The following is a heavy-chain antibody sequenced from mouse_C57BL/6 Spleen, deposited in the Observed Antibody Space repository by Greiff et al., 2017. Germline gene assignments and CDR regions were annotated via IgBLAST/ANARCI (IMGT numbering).Heavy chain of an antibody. V-gene: IGHV3-1*01. J-gene: IGHJ3*01. CDR2: ISYSGST. CDR3: ARGGDLGPWFAY. D-gene: IGHD4-1*01. CDR1: GYSITSGYD. Sequence: EVKLVESGPGMVKPSQSLSLTCTVTGYSITSGYDWHWIRHFPGNKLEWMGYISYSGSTNYNPSLKSRISITHDTSKNHFFLKLNSVTTEDTATYYCARGGDLGPWFAYWGQGTLVTVSA.